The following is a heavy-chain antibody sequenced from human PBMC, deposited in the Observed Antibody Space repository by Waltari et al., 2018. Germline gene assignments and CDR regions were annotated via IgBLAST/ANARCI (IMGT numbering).Heavy chain of an antibody. Sequence: EVQLLESGGGFVQPGVSLSPSCASSGFTFSSYAMSWVRQAPGKGMEWVSASSGSGGSTYYADSVKGRFTISRDNAKNTLYLQMNSLRAEDTAVYYCANPRWAMGGQGTLVTVSS. CDR1: GFTFSSYA. D-gene: IGHD5-18*01. CDR2: SSGSGGST. J-gene: IGHJ4*02. CDR3: ANPRWAM. V-gene: IGHV3-23*01.